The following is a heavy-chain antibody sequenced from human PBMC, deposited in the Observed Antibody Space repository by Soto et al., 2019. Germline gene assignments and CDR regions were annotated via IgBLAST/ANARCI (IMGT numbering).Heavy chain of an antibody. CDR2: ISGSSNTI. Sequence: EVQLVESGGGLTQRGGSLRLSCAASGFTLSTYSLNWVRQAPRKGLEWLSYISGSSNTIYYADSVKGRFTISRDNAKNSLYLQMNSLRDEDTAVYFCARGFDLQYGMDVWGQGTTVTVSS. V-gene: IGHV3-48*02. CDR3: ARGFDLQYGMDV. J-gene: IGHJ6*02. CDR1: GFTLSTYS. D-gene: IGHD3-10*01.